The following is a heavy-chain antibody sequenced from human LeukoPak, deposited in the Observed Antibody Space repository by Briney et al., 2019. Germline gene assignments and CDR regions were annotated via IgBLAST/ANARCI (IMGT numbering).Heavy chain of an antibody. CDR2: ISSSSSYI. D-gene: IGHD5-24*01. V-gene: IGHV3-21*01. Sequence: GGSLRLSCAASGFTFSSYSMNWVRQAPGKGLEWVSSISSSSSYIYYADSVMGRFTISRDNAKNSLYLQMNSLRAEDTAVYYCARDPPGGDGYNLDYFDYWGQGTLVTVSS. CDR3: ARDPPGGDGYNLDYFDY. CDR1: GFTFSSYS. J-gene: IGHJ4*02.